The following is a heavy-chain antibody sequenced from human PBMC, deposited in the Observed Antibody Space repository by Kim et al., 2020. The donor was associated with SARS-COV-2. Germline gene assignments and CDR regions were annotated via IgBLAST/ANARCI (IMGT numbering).Heavy chain of an antibody. CDR1: GGTFSSYA. CDR3: ARDRTIVGATGNFDY. J-gene: IGHJ4*02. V-gene: IGHV1-69*13. CDR2: IIPIFGTA. Sequence: SVKVSCKASGGTFSSYAISWVRQAPGQGLEWMGGIIPIFGTANYAQKFQGRVTITADESTSTAYMELSSLRSEDTAVYYCARDRTIVGATGNFDYWGQGTLVTVSS. D-gene: IGHD1-26*01.